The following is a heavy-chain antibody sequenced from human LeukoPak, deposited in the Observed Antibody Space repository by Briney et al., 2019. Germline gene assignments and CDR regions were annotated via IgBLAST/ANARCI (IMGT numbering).Heavy chain of an antibody. CDR2: MNPNSGNT. V-gene: IGHV1-8*01. J-gene: IGHJ4*02. D-gene: IGHD2-21*02. CDR1: GYTFTSYD. Sequence: ASVKVSCKASGYTFTSYDINWVRQATGQGLEWMGWMNPNSGNTGYAQKFQGRVTMTRNTSISTAYMDLISLRSDDTAVYYCAREQAMTAIKRYDLWGQGTLVTVSS. CDR3: AREQAMTAIKRYDL.